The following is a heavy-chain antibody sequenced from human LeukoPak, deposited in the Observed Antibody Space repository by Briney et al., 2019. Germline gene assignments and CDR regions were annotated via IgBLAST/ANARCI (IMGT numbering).Heavy chain of an antibody. Sequence: PGGSLRLSCAASGFTFSSYSMNWARRAPGKGLEWVAFIRYDGSNQYYADSVKGRFTISRDNSKNTLYLQMNSLRAEDTAVYYCAKPGMPTVLYYYIDVWGKGTTVTISS. CDR1: GFTFSSYS. D-gene: IGHD1-1*01. V-gene: IGHV3-30*02. CDR3: AKPGMPTVLYYYIDV. J-gene: IGHJ6*03. CDR2: IRYDGSNQ.